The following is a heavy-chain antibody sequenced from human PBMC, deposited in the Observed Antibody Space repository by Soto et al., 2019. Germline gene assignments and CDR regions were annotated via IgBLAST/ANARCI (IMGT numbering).Heavy chain of an antibody. CDR1: GYTFTDYF. J-gene: IGHJ5*02. CDR3: ARVTLKAGNWFDP. V-gene: IGHV1-2*02. CDR2: INPNSRGT. Sequence: ASVKVSCKASGYTFTDYFIHWVRQAPGQEFEWMGWINPNSRGTNYAQKFQGRVTMTRDTSYSTAYMELRGLRSDDTAVYYCARVTLKAGNWFDPWGQGTLVTVSS.